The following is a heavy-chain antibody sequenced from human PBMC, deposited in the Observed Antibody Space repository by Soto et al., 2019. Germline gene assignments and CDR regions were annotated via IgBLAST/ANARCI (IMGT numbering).Heavy chain of an antibody. CDR3: AKDXXXSLHNYYYGMDV. CDR1: GFTFSSYA. D-gene: IGHD4-4*01. CDR2: ISYDGSNK. J-gene: IGHJ6*02. V-gene: IGHV3-30-3*02. Sequence: LSCAASGFTFSSYAMHWVRQAPGKGLEWVAVISYDGSNKYYADSVKGRFTISRDNSKNTLYLQMNSLRAEDTAVYYCAKDXXXSLHNYYYGMDVWGQGTTVTVSS.